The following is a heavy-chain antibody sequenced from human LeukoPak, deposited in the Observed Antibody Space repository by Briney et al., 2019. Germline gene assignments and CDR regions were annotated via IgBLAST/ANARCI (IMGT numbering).Heavy chain of an antibody. CDR1: EFTFSMYG. D-gene: IGHD5-12*01. Sequence: KPGRSLRLFCAASEFTFSMYGMHWVRQAPGKGLEWVSVISYDGGKKNYADSVKGRFTISRDNSKNTLFLQMNSLRAEDTAVYYCANARQWLPDYWGQGTLVTVSS. CDR3: ANARQWLPDY. V-gene: IGHV3-30*18. CDR2: ISYDGGKK. J-gene: IGHJ4*02.